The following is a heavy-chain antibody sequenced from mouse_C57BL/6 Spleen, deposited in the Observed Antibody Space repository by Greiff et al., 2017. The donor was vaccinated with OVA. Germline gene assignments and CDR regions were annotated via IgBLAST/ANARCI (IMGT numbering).Heavy chain of an antibody. CDR3: ARNYGSSYDAMDD. CDR2: ISDGGSYT. CDR1: GFTFSSYA. D-gene: IGHD1-1*01. V-gene: IGHV5-4*03. J-gene: IGHJ4*01. Sequence: EVKLVESGGGLVKPGGSLKLSCAASGFTFSSYAMSWVRQTPEKRLEWVATISDGGSYTYYPDNVKGRFTISRDNAKNNLYLQMSHLKSEDTAMYYCARNYGSSYDAMDDWGQKASVTVSS.